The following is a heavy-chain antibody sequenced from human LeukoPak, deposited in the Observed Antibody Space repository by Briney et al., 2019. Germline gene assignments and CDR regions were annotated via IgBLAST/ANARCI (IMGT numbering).Heavy chain of an antibody. V-gene: IGHV1-2*02. D-gene: IGHD3-3*01. Sequence: GASVKVSCKASGYTFTGYYMHWVRQAPGQRLEWMGWIDPNSGGTNYAQKFQGRVTMTRDTSISTAYMELSRLRSDDTAVYYCARGITIFGVVIIDFDYWGQGTLVTVSS. CDR2: IDPNSGGT. J-gene: IGHJ4*02. CDR3: ARGITIFGVVIIDFDY. CDR1: GYTFTGYY.